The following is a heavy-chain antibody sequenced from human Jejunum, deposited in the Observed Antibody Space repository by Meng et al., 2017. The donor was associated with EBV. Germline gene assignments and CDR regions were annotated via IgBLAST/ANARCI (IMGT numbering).Heavy chain of an antibody. V-gene: IGHV2-5*02. CDR2: TYWDADK. D-gene: IGHD5-24*01. Sequence: IPLKVSVSTLVNTTVTLTLTCTFLGFARSTSGVGVAWFRKPPGKALEWVALTYWDADKRYNPSLRDRLSITKDTSKNQVVLTMTNMDPVDTATYFCAHRGYNFAFDYWGQGALVTVSS. CDR1: GFARSTSGVG. J-gene: IGHJ4*02. CDR3: AHRGYNFAFDY.